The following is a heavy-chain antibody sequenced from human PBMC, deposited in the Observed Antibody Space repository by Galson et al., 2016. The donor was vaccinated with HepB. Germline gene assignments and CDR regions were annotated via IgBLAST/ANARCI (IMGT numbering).Heavy chain of an antibody. V-gene: IGHV3-48*01. CDR1: GFSLYSYS. CDR2: ISSSSSTI. Sequence: SLRLSCAASGFSLYSYSMHWVRQPPGKGLEWVSHISSSSSTIYYADSVKGRFTISRDNAKNSLYLQMNSLRAEDTAVYYCARDGREKLTDYWGQGTLVTVSS. CDR3: ARDGREKLTDY. J-gene: IGHJ4*02. D-gene: IGHD1-1*01.